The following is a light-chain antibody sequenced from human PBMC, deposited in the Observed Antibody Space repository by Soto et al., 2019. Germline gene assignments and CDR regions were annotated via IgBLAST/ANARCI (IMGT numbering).Light chain of an antibody. CDR2: WAS. CDR3: LRYENWPPYS. CDR1: QSVGPN. J-gene: IGKJ2*03. Sequence: TQSPATLSVSLGEEVTLSCRASQSVGPNLAWYQHRPGQAPRLLIHWASTRASGVPSRFRGSGHGTDFTRTISDLQSEDVGIYYCLRYENWPPYSFGQGTKLELK. V-gene: IGKV3-15*01.